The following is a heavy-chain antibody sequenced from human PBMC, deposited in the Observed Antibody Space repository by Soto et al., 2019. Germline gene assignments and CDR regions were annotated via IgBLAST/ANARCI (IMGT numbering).Heavy chain of an antibody. CDR2: IWYDGSKQ. Sequence: GGSLRLSCAASGFTFSSYSMHWVRQAPGKGLKWVALIWYDGSKQYYVDSVKGRFTISRDNSKNTLSLQMNSLRAEDTVVYYCAKGDYYYYCGMDVWGQGTTVTVSS. CDR3: AKGDYYYYCGMDV. CDR1: GFTFSSYS. J-gene: IGHJ6*02. V-gene: IGHV3-33*06.